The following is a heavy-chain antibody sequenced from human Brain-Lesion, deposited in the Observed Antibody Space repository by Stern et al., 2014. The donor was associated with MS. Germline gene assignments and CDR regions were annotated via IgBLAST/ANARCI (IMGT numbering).Heavy chain of an antibody. J-gene: IGHJ5*02. Sequence: DQLVESGGGVVQPGRPLRLSCVASGFTFGSCAMHWVRQAPGKGLEWVAGVSYDGSNKYYADSVKDRFTISRDNSQNTLYMQMSSLRPEDTAVYYCAKDRQYLTYFFDHWGQGSLVTVSS. V-gene: IGHV3-30*18. CDR1: GFTFGSCA. CDR3: AKDRQYLTYFFDH. D-gene: IGHD2/OR15-2a*01. CDR2: VSYDGSNK.